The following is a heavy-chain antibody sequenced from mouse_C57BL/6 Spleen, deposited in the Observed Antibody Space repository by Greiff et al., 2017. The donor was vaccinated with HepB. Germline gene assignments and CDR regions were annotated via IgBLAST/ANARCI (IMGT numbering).Heavy chain of an antibody. Sequence: QVHVKQPGAELVKPGASVKMSCKASGYTFTSYWITWVKQRPGQGLEWIGDIYPGSGSTNYNEKFKSKATLTVDTSSSTAYMQLSSLTSEDSAVYYCARGGGWLLHFDYWGQGTTLTVSS. CDR3: ARGGGWLLHFDY. CDR1: GYTFTSYW. CDR2: IYPGSGST. J-gene: IGHJ2*01. D-gene: IGHD2-3*01. V-gene: IGHV1-55*01.